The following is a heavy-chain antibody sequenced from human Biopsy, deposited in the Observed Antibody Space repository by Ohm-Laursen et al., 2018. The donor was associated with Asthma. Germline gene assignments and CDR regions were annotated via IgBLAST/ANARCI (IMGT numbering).Heavy chain of an antibody. CDR3: ARTHERWTSIQDDALDI. Sequence: SSLRLSCSASGFSISIYDIHWVRQAPGKGLEWVAVISYDGGNKFYGDSVKGRFTLSRDNSRNTLYLQMNSLRVEDTAIYYCARTHERWTSIQDDALDIWGQGTMVIVSS. CDR2: ISYDGGNK. J-gene: IGHJ3*02. D-gene: IGHD4-23*01. V-gene: IGHV3-30*03. CDR1: GFSISIYD.